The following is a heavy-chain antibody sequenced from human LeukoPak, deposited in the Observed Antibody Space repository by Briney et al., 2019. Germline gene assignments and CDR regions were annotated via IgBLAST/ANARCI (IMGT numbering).Heavy chain of an antibody. CDR2: IIPIFGTA. D-gene: IGHD2-15*01. CDR1: GGTFSSYA. V-gene: IGHV1-69*01. CDR3: ARAVVVAATPYAFDI. Sequence: SVKVSCKASGGTFSSYAISWVRQAPGQGLEWMEDIIPIFGTANYAQKLQGRVTITADESTSTAYMELSSLRSEDTAVFYCARAVVVAATPYAFDIWGQGTMVTVSS. J-gene: IGHJ3*02.